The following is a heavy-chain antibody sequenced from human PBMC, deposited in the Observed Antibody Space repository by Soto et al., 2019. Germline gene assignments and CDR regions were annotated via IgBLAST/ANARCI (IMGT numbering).Heavy chain of an antibody. D-gene: IGHD3-9*01. CDR2: ISTYNGNT. J-gene: IGHJ4*02. Sequence: ASVKVSCKASGYTFASYGISWVRQAPGQGLEWMGWISTYNGNTNYAQKLQGRVTMTTDTSTSTAYMELSSLRSEDTAVYYCARGLGYFDWLLAPFDYWGQGTLVTVSS. CDR1: GYTFASYG. CDR3: ARGLGYFDWLLAPFDY. V-gene: IGHV1-18*01.